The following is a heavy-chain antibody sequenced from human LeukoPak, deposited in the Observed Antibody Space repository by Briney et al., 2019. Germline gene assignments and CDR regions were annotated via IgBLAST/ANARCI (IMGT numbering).Heavy chain of an antibody. CDR2: LFDSVRN. CDR3: ATIKRGSIFGYFDF. J-gene: IGHJ4*02. Sequence: TWETLSLTCTASGGSITSYYWSWVRQPPGKGLEWIAYLFDSVRNKDNPSLKSRLSLSAGNSNKQFSLRLNSVTAADTAVYYCATIKRGSIFGYFDFWGQGIKVTVSS. D-gene: IGHD5-18*01. V-gene: IGHV4-59*01. CDR1: GGSITSYY.